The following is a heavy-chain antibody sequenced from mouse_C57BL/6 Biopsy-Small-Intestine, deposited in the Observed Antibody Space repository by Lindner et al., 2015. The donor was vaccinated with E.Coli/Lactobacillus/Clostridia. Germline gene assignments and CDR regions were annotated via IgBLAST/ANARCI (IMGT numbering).Heavy chain of an antibody. CDR1: GYSFTGYY. Sequence: VQLQESGPELVKPGASVKISCKASGYSFTGYYMNWVKQSHGNILDWIGYIYPFNGLSSYNQKFKGRATLTADKSSTTAYMQLSSLTSEDSAVYFCAREYGAMDYWGQGTSVTVSS. V-gene: IGHV1-31*01. CDR2: IYPFNGLS. D-gene: IGHD5-1*01. CDR3: AREYGAMDY. J-gene: IGHJ4*01.